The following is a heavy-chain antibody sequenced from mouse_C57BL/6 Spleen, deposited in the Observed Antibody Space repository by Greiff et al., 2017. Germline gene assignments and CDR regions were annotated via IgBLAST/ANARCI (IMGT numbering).Heavy chain of an antibody. CDR2: ISSGGSYT. CDR3: ASGGYFDV. Sequence: EVKLMESGGDLVKPGGSLKLSCAASGFTFSSYGMSWVRQTPDKRLEWVATISSGGSYTYYPDSVKGRFTISRDNAKNTLYLQMSSLKSEDTAMYYCASGGYFDVWGTGTTVTVSS. J-gene: IGHJ1*03. V-gene: IGHV5-6*01. CDR1: GFTFSSYG.